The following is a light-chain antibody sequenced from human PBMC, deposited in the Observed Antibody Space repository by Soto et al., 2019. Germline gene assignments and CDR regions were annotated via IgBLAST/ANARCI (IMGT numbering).Light chain of an antibody. Sequence: DIQMTQSPSSLSASVGDRVTITCRASQNIAKSLTWFQQKPGKAPKLLIYAASSLQSGVTPRFRGSGSGTDFTLTISDLQPEDFASYYCQQSYNSPLTFGGGTKVEIK. CDR2: AAS. CDR3: QQSYNSPLT. V-gene: IGKV1-39*01. J-gene: IGKJ4*01. CDR1: QNIAKS.